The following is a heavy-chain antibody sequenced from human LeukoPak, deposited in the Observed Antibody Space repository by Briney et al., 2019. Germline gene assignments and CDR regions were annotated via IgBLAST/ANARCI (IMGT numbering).Heavy chain of an antibody. CDR2: IWYDGSNK. V-gene: IGHV3-33*01. CDR3: ARTKPLAAASYGMDV. CDR1: GFTFSSYG. D-gene: IGHD6-13*01. J-gene: IGHJ6*02. Sequence: PGGSLRLSCAASGFTFSSYGMHWVRQAPGKGLEWVAVIWYDGSNKYYADSVKGRFTISRDNSKNTLYLQMNSLRAEDTAVYYCARTKPLAAASYGMDVWGQGTTVTVSS.